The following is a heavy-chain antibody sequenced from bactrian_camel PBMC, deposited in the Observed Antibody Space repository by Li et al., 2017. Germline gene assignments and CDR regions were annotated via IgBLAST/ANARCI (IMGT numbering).Heavy chain of an antibody. CDR2: MYSANGNT. CDR3: ATVPYPGNFLY. Sequence: DVQLVESGGGLVQPGESLTLSCAHSGTITYAMTWVRQAPGKGLEWVSAMYSANGNTYYADSVKGRFTISLDKAKRMLYLQLSSLKTEDSAMYFCATVPYPGNFLYWGQGTQVTVS. J-gene: IGHJ4*01. CDR1: GTITYA. V-gene: IGHV3S31*01.